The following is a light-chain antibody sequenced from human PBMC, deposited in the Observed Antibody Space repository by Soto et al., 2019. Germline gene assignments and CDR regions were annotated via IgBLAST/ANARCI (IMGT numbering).Light chain of an antibody. V-gene: IGKV3-20*01. CDR2: GAS. CDR1: QSVSTSS. J-gene: IGKJ2*01. CDR3: QHYSSSPYT. Sequence: EIVLTQSPGTLSLSPGERATLSCRASQSVSTSSLAWYQQKPGQAPRLLIYGASSRATGIPDRVSGSGSGADFTLITSRLEPADFAIYYCQHYSSSPYTFGQGTKLAIK.